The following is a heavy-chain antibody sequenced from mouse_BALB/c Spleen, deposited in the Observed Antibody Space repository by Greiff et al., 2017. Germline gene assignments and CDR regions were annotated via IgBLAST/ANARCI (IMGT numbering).Heavy chain of an antibody. CDR3: ASHYGNCGFAY. J-gene: IGHJ3*01. D-gene: IGHD2-1*01. Sequence: EVKLVESGGDLVKPGGSLKLSCAASGFTFSSYGMSWVRQTPDKRLEWVATISSGGSYTYYPDSVKGRFTISRDNAKNTLYLQMSSLKSEDTAMYYCASHYGNCGFAYWGQGTLVTVSA. CDR1: GFTFSSYG. V-gene: IGHV5-6*01. CDR2: ISSGGSYT.